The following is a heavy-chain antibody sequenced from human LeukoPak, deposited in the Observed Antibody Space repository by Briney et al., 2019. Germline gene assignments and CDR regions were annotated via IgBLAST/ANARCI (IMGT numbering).Heavy chain of an antibody. Sequence: PSETLSLTCTVSGGSISSGGYYWSWIRQHPGKGLEWIGYIYYGGSTYNNLSLKSRVTISADTSKNQFSLKLSSVTAADTAVYYCARVVRGVAYGGLHFDYWGQGTLVTVSS. V-gene: IGHV4-31*03. CDR2: IYYGGST. CDR3: ARVVRGVAYGGLHFDY. CDR1: GGSISSGGYY. D-gene: IGHD4-23*01. J-gene: IGHJ4*02.